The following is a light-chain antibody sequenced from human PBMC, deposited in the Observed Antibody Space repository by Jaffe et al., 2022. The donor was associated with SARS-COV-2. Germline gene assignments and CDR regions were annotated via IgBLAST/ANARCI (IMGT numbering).Light chain of an antibody. Sequence: DIVMTQSPDSLAVSLGDRATIDCKSSQSVLFTSNNKNYLAWYQQKPGQPPKLLFYWASTRESGVSDRFSASGSGTDFTLTISYLQAEDVAIYYCHQFYSPPFTFGPGTAVEIK. CDR3: HQFYSPPFT. CDR1: QSVLFTSNNKNY. V-gene: IGKV4-1*01. J-gene: IGKJ3*01. CDR2: WAS.